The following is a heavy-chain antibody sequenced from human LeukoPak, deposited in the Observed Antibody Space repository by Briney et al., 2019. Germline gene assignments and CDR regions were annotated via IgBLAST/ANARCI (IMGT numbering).Heavy chain of an antibody. Sequence: ASVKVSCKASGYTFTSYGICWVRQAPGQGLEWMGWSSAYNGNTNYAQKLQGRVTMTTDTSTSTAYMELRSLRSDDTAVYYCARVYDYVWGSYRPGLGYFDYWGQGTLVTVSS. J-gene: IGHJ4*02. CDR1: GYTFTSYG. CDR2: SSAYNGNT. D-gene: IGHD3-16*02. V-gene: IGHV1-18*01. CDR3: ARVYDYVWGSYRPGLGYFDY.